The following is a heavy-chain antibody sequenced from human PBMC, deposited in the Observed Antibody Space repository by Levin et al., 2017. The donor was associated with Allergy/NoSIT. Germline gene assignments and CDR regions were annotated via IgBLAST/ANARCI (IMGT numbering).Heavy chain of an antibody. J-gene: IGHJ3*02. CDR3: ARDGYYDSSGYYYVVPDAFDI. CDR1: GYTFTSYG. CDR2: ISAYNGNT. D-gene: IGHD3-22*01. V-gene: IGHV1-18*01. Sequence: PGESLKISCKASGYTFTSYGISWVRQAPGQGLEWMGWISAYNGNTNYAQKLQGRVTMTTDTSTSTAYMELRSLRSDDTAVYYCARDGYYDSSGYYYVVPDAFDIWGQGTMVTVSS.